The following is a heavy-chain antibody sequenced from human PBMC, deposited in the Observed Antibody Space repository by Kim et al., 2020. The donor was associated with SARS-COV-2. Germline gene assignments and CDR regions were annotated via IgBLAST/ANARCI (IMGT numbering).Heavy chain of an antibody. CDR1: GFTFSSYS. CDR3: ARVPFGREGFGMDV. Sequence: GGSLRLSCAASGFTFSSYSMNWVRQAPGKGLEWVSSISSSSSYIYYADSVKGRFTISRDNAKNSLYLQMNSLRAEDTAVYYCARVPFGREGFGMDVWGQGTTVTVSS. V-gene: IGHV3-21*01. D-gene: IGHD3-16*01. CDR2: ISSSSSYI. J-gene: IGHJ6*02.